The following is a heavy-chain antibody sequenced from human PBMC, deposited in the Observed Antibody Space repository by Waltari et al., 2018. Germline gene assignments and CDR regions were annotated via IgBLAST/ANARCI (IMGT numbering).Heavy chain of an antibody. V-gene: IGHV3-23*01. CDR3: AKDQAIDCSGGSCCLDY. D-gene: IGHD2-15*01. CDR2: SSGRGGSR. Sequence: EVQLLESGGGLVQPGGSLRLSCAASGFTFSSYAMSWVRQAPGKGLEWVSASSGRGGSRYYADSVKGRFTISRDNSKNTLYLQMNSLRSEDTAVYYCAKDQAIDCSGGSCCLDYWGQGTLVTVSS. CDR1: GFTFSSYA. J-gene: IGHJ4*02.